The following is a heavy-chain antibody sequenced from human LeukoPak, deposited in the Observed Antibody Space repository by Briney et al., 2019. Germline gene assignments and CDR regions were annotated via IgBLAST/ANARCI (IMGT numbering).Heavy chain of an antibody. CDR2: ISSSISTI. J-gene: IGHJ6*02. CDR3: ARDDGMDV. V-gene: IGHV3-48*04. Sequence: PGGSLRLSCAASGFTFSSYGMNWVRQAPGKGLEWVSHISSSISTIYYADSVKGRFTISRDNAKNSLYLQMNSLRAEDTAVYYCARDDGMDVWGQGTTVTVSS. CDR1: GFTFSSYG.